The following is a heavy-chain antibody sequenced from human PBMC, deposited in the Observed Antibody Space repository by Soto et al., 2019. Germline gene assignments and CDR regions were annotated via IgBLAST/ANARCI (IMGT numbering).Heavy chain of an antibody. Sequence: PSETLSLTCTVSGGSVSSGSYYWSWIRQPPGKGLEWIGYIYYSGSTNYNPSLKSRVTISVDTSKNQFSLKLSSVTAADTAVYYCARAHDFWSGYYTRYFDYWGQGTLVTVS. CDR2: IYYSGST. J-gene: IGHJ4*02. CDR3: ARAHDFWSGYYTRYFDY. CDR1: GGSVSSGSYY. V-gene: IGHV4-61*01. D-gene: IGHD3-3*01.